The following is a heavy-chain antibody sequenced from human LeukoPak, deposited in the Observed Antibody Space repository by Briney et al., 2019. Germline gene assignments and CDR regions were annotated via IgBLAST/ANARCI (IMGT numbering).Heavy chain of an antibody. Sequence: PSQTLSLTCTVSGGSISSGDYYWSWIRQPPGKGLEWIGYIYYSGSTYYNPSLKSRVTISVDTSKNQFSLKLSSVTAADTAVYYCARTYYDFWSGLYYYYYYMDVWGKGTTVTVSS. V-gene: IGHV4-30-4*08. CDR2: IYYSGST. J-gene: IGHJ6*03. D-gene: IGHD3-3*01. CDR1: GGSISSGDYY. CDR3: ARTYYDFWSGLYYYYYYMDV.